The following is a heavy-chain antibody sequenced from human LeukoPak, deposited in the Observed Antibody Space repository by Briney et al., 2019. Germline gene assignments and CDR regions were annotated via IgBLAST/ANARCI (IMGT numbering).Heavy chain of an antibody. V-gene: IGHV4-59*01. CDR3: ARDYFGSGFFDY. CDR1: GVSITNYY. D-gene: IGHD3-10*01. J-gene: IGHJ4*02. CDR2: IYYSGST. Sequence: SETLSLTCSVSGVSITNYYWSWIRQPPGKGLEWIGYIYYSGSTDYNPSLQSRATISVDPSRSQFSLRLSSVTAADTAAYYCARDYFGSGFFDYWARESWSPSPQ.